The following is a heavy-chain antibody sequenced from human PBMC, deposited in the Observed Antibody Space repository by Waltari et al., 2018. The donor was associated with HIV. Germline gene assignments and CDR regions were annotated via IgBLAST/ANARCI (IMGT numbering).Heavy chain of an antibody. Sequence: QVQLQESGPGLVKPSETLSLPCTVSGGSISSYYWSWIRQPAGKGLEWIGRIYTSGSTNDNPSLKSRVTMSVDTAKNQFSLKLSSVTAADTAVYYCARDPSFYQLPPYYYGMDVWGQGTTVTVSS. D-gene: IGHD2-2*01. J-gene: IGHJ6*02. CDR1: GGSISSYY. V-gene: IGHV4-4*07. CDR2: IYTSGST. CDR3: ARDPSFYQLPPYYYGMDV.